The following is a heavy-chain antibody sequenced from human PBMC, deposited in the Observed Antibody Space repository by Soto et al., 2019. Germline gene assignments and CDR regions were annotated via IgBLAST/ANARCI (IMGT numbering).Heavy chain of an antibody. CDR1: GYTFTNHY. CDR3: ARDVDAFDI. J-gene: IGHJ3*02. CDR2: ISAYNGNT. Sequence: GASVKVSCKASGYTFTNHYIHWVRQAPGQGLEWMGWISAYNGNTNYAQKLQGRVAMTTDTSTSTAYMELRSLRSDDTAVYYCARDVDAFDIWGQGTMVTVSS. V-gene: IGHV1-18*04.